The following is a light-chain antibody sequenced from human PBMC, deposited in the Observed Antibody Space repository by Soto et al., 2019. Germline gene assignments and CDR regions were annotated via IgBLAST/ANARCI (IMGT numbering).Light chain of an antibody. V-gene: IGLV2-23*01. Sequence: QSALTQPASVSGSPGQSIVISCTGSRNNIGNYNLVSWYQQHPGKAPKLIISADDNRPSGVSIRFSGSKSGYTASLTISALQAEDEADYYCCSYAGENTVVFGGGTQLTVL. CDR3: CSYAGENTVV. CDR2: ADD. J-gene: IGLJ2*01. CDR1: RNNIGNYNL.